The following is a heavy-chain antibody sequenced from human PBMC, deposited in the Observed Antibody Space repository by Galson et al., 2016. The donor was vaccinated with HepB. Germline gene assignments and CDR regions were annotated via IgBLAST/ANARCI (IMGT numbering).Heavy chain of an antibody. D-gene: IGHD3-10*01. CDR2: INSDASDI. Sequence: SLRLSCAASGFSIKTFLMHWVRQTPGKGLVWVSRINSDASDIKYADSVKGRFTISRDKTENSLYLHNNSLGVDDAAVYFCSYGVASGVLDYWGQGTLVTVAS. V-gene: IGHV3-74*01. J-gene: IGHJ4*02. CDR3: SYGVASGVLDY. CDR1: GFSIKTFL.